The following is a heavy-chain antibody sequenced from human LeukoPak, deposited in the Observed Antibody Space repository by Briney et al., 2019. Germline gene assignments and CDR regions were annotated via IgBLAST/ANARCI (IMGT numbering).Heavy chain of an antibody. D-gene: IGHD6-13*01. V-gene: IGHV5-51*01. J-gene: IGHJ6*02. Sequence: GESLKISCKGSGYSFTSYWIGWVRQMPGKGLEWMGIIYPGDSDTRYSPSFQGQVTISADKSISTAYLQWSSLKASDTAMYYCARVKAAAGNFGGYYYYYGMDVWGQGTTVTVSS. CDR3: ARVKAAAGNFGGYYYYYGMDV. CDR2: IYPGDSDT. CDR1: GYSFTSYW.